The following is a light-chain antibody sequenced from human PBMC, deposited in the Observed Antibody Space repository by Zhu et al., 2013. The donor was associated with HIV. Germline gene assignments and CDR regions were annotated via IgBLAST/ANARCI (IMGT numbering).Light chain of an antibody. Sequence: DIQMTQSPSSLSASVGDRATITCRASQGIRSNLAWYQQKLGEAPKLLIYAASTLETGVPSRFSGSGSGTDFTLTISTLQPEDFATYYCQQYHVSSAFGQGTKVEI. CDR2: AAS. CDR3: QQYHVSSA. J-gene: IGKJ1*01. CDR1: QGIRSN. V-gene: IGKV1-9*01.